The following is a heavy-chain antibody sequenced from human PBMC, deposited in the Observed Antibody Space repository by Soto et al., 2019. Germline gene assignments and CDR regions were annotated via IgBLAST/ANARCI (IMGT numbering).Heavy chain of an antibody. CDR2: TYYRSKWYN. Sequence: PSQTLSLTCAISGDSVSSDSAAWNWIRQSPSRGLEWLGRTYYRSKWYNDYAVSVNGRITINPDTSKNHFSLQLNSVTPEDTAVYYCVRSRVFIAVAGVATYYYYYGMDVWGRGTTVTVS. CDR1: GDSVSSDSAA. V-gene: IGHV6-1*01. CDR3: VRSRVFIAVAGVATYYYYYGMDV. D-gene: IGHD6-19*01. J-gene: IGHJ6*02.